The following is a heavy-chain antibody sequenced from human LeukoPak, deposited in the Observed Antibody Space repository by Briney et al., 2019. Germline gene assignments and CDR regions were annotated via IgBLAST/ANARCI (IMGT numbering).Heavy chain of an antibody. J-gene: IGHJ4*02. CDR2: LSGGSAVT. V-gene: IGHV3-23*01. Sequence: GGSLRLSCTASGFTFANYAMNWVRQAPGKGLEWVSLLSGGSAVTQFGDSVKGRLTISRDNSKNTLYLQMNSLSAEHTAVYYCAKKRATGEGGNSFDCWGPGTLVTVSS. D-gene: IGHD3-10*01. CDR3: AKKRATGEGGNSFDC. CDR1: GFTFANYA.